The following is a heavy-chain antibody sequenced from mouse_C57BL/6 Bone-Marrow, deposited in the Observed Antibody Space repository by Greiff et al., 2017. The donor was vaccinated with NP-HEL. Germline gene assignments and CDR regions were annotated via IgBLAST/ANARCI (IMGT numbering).Heavy chain of an antibody. CDR1: GYTFTDYE. CDR2: IDPETGGT. Sequence: VQLQQSGAELVRPGASVTLSCKASGYTFTDYEMHWVKQTPVHGLEWIGAIDPETGGTAYNQTFKGKAILTADKSSSTAYMELRSLTSEDSAVYYCTRVLTRYAMDYWGQGTSVTVSS. CDR3: TRVLTRYAMDY. J-gene: IGHJ4*01. V-gene: IGHV1-15*01.